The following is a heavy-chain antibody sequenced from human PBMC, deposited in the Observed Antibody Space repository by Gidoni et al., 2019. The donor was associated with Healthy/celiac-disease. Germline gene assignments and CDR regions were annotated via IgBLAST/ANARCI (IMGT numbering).Heavy chain of an antibody. CDR1: GFAFSSYA. CDR3: AKSDVPTMISAFDI. Sequence: EVQLLEAGGGLVRPGGSLTLSCAASGFAFSSYAMSWVRQAPGKGLEWVSAISGSGGSTYDADSVKGRFTISRDNTKNTLYLKMNSLRAEDTAVYYCAKSDVPTMISAFDIWGQGTMVTVSS. V-gene: IGHV3-23*01. CDR2: ISGSGGST. J-gene: IGHJ3*02. D-gene: IGHD3-22*01.